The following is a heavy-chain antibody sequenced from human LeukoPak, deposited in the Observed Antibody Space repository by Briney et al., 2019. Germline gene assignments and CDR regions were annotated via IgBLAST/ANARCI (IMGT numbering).Heavy chain of an antibody. CDR3: ASPIVVVPAAILRDY. CDR1: GFTFSSYW. D-gene: IGHD2-2*01. V-gene: IGHV3-7*01. CDR2: IKQDGSEK. J-gene: IGHJ4*02. Sequence: GGSLRLSCAASGFTFSSYWMSWVRQAPGKGLEWVANIKQDGSEKYYVDSVKGRFTISRDNAKNSLYLQMNSLRAEDTAVYYCASPIVVVPAAILRDYWGQGTLVTVSS.